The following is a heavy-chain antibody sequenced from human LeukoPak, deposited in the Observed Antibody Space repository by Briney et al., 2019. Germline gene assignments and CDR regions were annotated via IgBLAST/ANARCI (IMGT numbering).Heavy chain of an antibody. D-gene: IGHD1-26*01. V-gene: IGHV4-61*08. CDR3: ARAAYSGSYHSDY. CDR1: GGSISSGGYY. J-gene: IGHJ4*02. CDR2: IYYSGST. Sequence: SETLSLTCTVSGGSISSGGYYWSWIRQPPGKGLEWIGYIYYSGSTNYNPSLKSRVTISVDTSKNQFSLKLSSVTAADTAVYYCARAAYSGSYHSDYWGQGTLVTVSS.